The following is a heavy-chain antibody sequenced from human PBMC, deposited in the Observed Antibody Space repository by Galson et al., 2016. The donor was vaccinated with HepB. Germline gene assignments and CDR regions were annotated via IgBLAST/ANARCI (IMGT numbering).Heavy chain of an antibody. V-gene: IGHV3-30*04. Sequence: VRQAPGNGLEWVTIISYDGSNEYYADSVKGRFTVSRDNSKNTLYLQMNSLRPEDTAVYYCARPIAFGGVSPDCNYWGQGTLVTVSS. CDR2: ISYDGSNE. D-gene: IGHD3-16*01. J-gene: IGHJ4*02. CDR3: ARPIAFGGVSPDCNY.